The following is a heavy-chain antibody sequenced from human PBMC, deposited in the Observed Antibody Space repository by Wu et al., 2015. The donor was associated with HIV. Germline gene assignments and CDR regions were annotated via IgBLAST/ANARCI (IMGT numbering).Heavy chain of an antibody. CDR2: INPSGGST. J-gene: IGHJ3*02. Sequence: QVQLVQSGAEVKKPGASVKVSCKASGYTFTSYYMHWVRQAPGQGLEWMGIINPSGGSTSYAQKFQGRVTMTRDTSTSTVYMELSSLRSEDTAVYYCARDLYAQQYYYDSTPRQNAFDIWGQGTMVTVSS. V-gene: IGHV1-46*01. CDR3: ARDLYAQQYYYDSTPRQNAFDI. CDR1: GYTFTSYY. D-gene: IGHD3-22*01.